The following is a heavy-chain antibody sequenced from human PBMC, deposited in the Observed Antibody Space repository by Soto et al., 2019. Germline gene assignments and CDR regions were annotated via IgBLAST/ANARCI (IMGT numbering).Heavy chain of an antibody. J-gene: IGHJ6*02. D-gene: IGHD3-3*01. Sequence: ASVKVSCKASGYTFTSYAMHWVRQAPGQRLEWMGWINAGNGNTKYSQKFQGRVTITRDTSASTAYMELSSLRSEDTAVYYCARAFAHYDFWSGYSGGSKLDVWGQGTTVTVSS. CDR3: ARAFAHYDFWSGYSGGSKLDV. CDR1: GYTFTSYA. V-gene: IGHV1-3*01. CDR2: INAGNGNT.